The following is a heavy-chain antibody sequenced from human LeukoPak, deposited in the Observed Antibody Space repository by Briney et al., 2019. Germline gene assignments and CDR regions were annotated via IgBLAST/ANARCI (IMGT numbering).Heavy chain of an antibody. CDR3: ARHGSGSYLDDFDY. Sequence: SETLSLTCTVSGGSISSYYWSWIRQPPGKGLEWIGYIYPSGSTNYNPSLKSRVTISVDTSKNQFSLKLSSVTAADTAVYYCARHGSGSYLDDFDYWGQATLVTVSS. J-gene: IGHJ4*02. CDR1: GGSISSYY. V-gene: IGHV4-4*09. D-gene: IGHD1-26*01. CDR2: IYPSGST.